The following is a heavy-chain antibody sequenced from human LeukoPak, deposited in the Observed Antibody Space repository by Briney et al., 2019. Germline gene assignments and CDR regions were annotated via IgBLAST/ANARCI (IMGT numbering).Heavy chain of an antibody. J-gene: IGHJ3*02. CDR2: ILSSGSTM. D-gene: IGHD2-15*01. V-gene: IGHV3-48*03. Sequence: GGSLRLSCAASGFTFSNHEMNWVRQAPGKGLEWISYILSSGSTMYYADSVKGRFTISRDNAKNSLYLQMNSLRAGDTAVYYCTRGGYCSGGTCYRLNAFDIWGQGTTVTVSS. CDR1: GFTFSNHE. CDR3: TRGGYCSGGTCYRLNAFDI.